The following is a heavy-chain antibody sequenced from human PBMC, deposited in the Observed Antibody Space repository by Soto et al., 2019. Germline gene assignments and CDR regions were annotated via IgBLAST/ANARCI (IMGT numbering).Heavy chain of an antibody. CDR3: ARDVTPTPPRIAVAVDWYFDL. D-gene: IGHD6-19*01. V-gene: IGHV1-2*04. Sequence: GASVKVSCKAPRYTFTGYYLHWARHAPGQGLEWMGWINPNSGGTNYAQKFQGWVTMTRDTSISTAYMELSRLRSDDTAVYYCARDVTPTPPRIAVAVDWYFDLWGRGTLVTVSS. CDR2: INPNSGGT. J-gene: IGHJ2*01. CDR1: RYTFTGYY.